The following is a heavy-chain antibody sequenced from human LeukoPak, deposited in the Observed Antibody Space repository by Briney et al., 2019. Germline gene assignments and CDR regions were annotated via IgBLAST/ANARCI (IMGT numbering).Heavy chain of an antibody. J-gene: IGHJ4*02. CDR3: ARDPGGRLDY. CDR2: ISSSSSTI. Sequence: PGGSLRLSCAASGFTFSSYSMSWVRQAPGKGLEWVSYISSSSSTIYYADSVKGRFTISRDNAKNSLYLQMNSLRAEDTAVYYCARDPGGRLDYWGQGTLVTVSS. V-gene: IGHV3-48*01. CDR1: GFTFSSYS. D-gene: IGHD3-10*01.